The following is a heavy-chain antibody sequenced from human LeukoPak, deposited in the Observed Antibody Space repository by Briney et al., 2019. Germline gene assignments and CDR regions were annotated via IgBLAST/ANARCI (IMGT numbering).Heavy chain of an antibody. Sequence: GGSLRLSCAASGFTFRSYAMSWGREAPGKGVEGGSAISGSGGSTYYADSVKGRFTISRDNSKNTLYLPMNSLRAEDTAVYYCAKVWDSRWSFEHGGQGTRVTVSS. V-gene: IGHV3-23*01. CDR3: AKVWDSRWSFEH. D-gene: IGHD6-19*01. CDR2: ISGSGGST. CDR1: GFTFRSYA. J-gene: IGHJ4*02.